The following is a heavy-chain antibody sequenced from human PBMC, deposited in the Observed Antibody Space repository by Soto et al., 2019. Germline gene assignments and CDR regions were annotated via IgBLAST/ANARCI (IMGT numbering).Heavy chain of an antibody. V-gene: IGHV3-30*03. J-gene: IGHJ3*02. CDR3: AIQSVLRFCAFDI. CDR2: ISYDGSNE. CDR1: GFTISSYG. D-gene: IGHD1-1*01. Sequence: QVQLVESGGGVVQPGRSLRLSCAASGFTISSYGIHWVRQAPGKGLEWVAVISYDGSNEYYADSVKGRFSISRDNSKNTLYLQMNSVGAEDTAVYHWAIQSVLRFCAFDIWGQGTTVTVSS.